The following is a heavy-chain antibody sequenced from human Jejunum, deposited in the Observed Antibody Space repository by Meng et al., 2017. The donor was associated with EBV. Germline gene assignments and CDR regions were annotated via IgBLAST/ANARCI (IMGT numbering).Heavy chain of an antibody. CDR1: GVSVSGKSAA. CDR3: ARETTGGYYFDY. CDR2: TYYRSKWYN. D-gene: IGHD1-1*01. Sequence: QVQLHPPGPGLVKPSQTLSLTWAISGVSVSGKSAAWNWIRQSPSRGLEWLGRTYYRSKWYNDYAQSVKSRLTINPDTSKNQFSLQLNSVTPEDTAVYFCARETTGGYYFDYWGQGTLVTVSS. J-gene: IGHJ4*02. V-gene: IGHV6-1*01.